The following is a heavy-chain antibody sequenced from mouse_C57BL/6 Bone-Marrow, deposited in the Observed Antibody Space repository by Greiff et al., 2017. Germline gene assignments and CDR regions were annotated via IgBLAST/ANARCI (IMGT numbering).Heavy chain of an antibody. Sequence: EVKLMQSGGGLVKPGGSLKLSCAASGFTFSSYAMSWVRQTPEKRLEWVATISAGGSYTDYPENIKGRFTISRDNAKNNLYLQMSHLTAEDTAMYYCARDSTGPWFAYWGQGTLVTVSA. CDR1: GFTFSSYA. J-gene: IGHJ3*01. CDR2: ISAGGSYT. V-gene: IGHV5-4*01. D-gene: IGHD2-1*01. CDR3: ARDSTGPWFAY.